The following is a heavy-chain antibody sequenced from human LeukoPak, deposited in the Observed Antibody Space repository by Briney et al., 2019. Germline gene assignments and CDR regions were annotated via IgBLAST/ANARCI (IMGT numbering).Heavy chain of an antibody. CDR1: GYTFTGYY. D-gene: IGHD3-10*01. V-gene: IGHV1-2*02. Sequence: ASVKVSCKAFGYTFTGYYMHWVRQAPGQGLEWMGWINPNSGDTNYPQKFQGRVTMTRDTSISTAYVELSGLRSDDTAVYYCARDSGGPPDYWGQGTLVTVSS. J-gene: IGHJ4*02. CDR3: ARDSGGPPDY. CDR2: INPNSGDT.